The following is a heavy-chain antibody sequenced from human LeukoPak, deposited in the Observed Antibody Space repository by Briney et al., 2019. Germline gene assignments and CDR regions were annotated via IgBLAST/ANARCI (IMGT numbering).Heavy chain of an antibody. J-gene: IGHJ5*02. D-gene: IGHD3-10*01. Sequence: ASVKVSCKASGYTFTSYDINWVRQATGQGLEWMGWMNPNSGGTNYAQKFQGRVTMIRDTSISTAYMELSRLRSDDTAVYYCARDSGDYFGSGIAWGQGTLVTVSS. CDR1: GYTFTSYD. CDR2: MNPNSGGT. CDR3: ARDSGDYFGSGIA. V-gene: IGHV1-2*02.